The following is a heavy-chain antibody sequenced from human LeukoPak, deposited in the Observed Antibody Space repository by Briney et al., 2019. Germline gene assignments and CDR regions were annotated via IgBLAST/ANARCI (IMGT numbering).Heavy chain of an antibody. D-gene: IGHD3-10*01. J-gene: IGHJ6*03. V-gene: IGHV3-11*04. CDR3: ATNFLYYYGSGSSYYYMDV. Sequence: GGSLRPSCAASGFTFSDYYMSWIRQAPGKGLEWVSYISSSGSTIYYADSVKGRFTISRDNAKNSLYLQMNSLRAEDTAVYYCATNFLYYYGSGSSYYYMDVWGKGTTVTVSS. CDR2: ISSSGSTI. CDR1: GFTFSDYY.